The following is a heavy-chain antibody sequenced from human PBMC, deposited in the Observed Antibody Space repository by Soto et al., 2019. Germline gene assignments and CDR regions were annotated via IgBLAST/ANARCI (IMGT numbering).Heavy chain of an antibody. V-gene: IGHV5-51*01. CDR3: ARLSGYYGSGTGRYYYYGMDV. Sequence: GESLKISCKGSGYSFTSYWIGWVRQMPGKGLEWMGIIYPGDSDTRYSPSFQGQVTISADKSISTAYLQWSSLKASDTAMYYCARLSGYYGSGTGRYYYYGMDVWGQGTTVTVP. CDR1: GYSFTSYW. CDR2: IYPGDSDT. D-gene: IGHD3-10*01. J-gene: IGHJ6*02.